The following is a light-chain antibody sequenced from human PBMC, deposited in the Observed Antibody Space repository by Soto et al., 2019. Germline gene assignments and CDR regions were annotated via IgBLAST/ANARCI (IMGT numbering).Light chain of an antibody. J-gene: IGKJ5*01. Sequence: EIVMTQSPATLSVPPGERATLSCGAIQSVSTKLAWYQQKPGQAPRLLIYGASTRATGIPARFSGSGSGTEFTLTISSLQSEDSAIYYCQQYNNWPPITFGPVTRLEIK. CDR2: GAS. CDR3: QQYNNWPPIT. V-gene: IGKV3-15*01. CDR1: QSVSTK.